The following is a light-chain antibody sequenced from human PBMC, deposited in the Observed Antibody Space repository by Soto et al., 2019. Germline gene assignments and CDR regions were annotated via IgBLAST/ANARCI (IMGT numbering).Light chain of an antibody. V-gene: IGLV2-8*01. J-gene: IGLJ2*01. CDR3: RSYAGSNILV. CDR1: SSDVGGYDY. CDR2: EVS. Sequence: QSVLTQPPSASGSPGQSVTISCTGTSSDVGGYDYVSWYQQHPGKAPKLMIYEVSKRPSGVPDRFSGSKSGNTASLTVSGLQAEDEDDYYCRSYAGSNILVFGGGTKLTVL.